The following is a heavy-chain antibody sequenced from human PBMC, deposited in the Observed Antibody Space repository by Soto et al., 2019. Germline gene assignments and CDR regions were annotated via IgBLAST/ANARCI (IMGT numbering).Heavy chain of an antibody. J-gene: IGHJ5*02. CDR3: AKDRGGIAAAVTGNWFDP. V-gene: IGHV3-74*01. CDR1: GFTFSSYW. CDR2: INSDGSST. D-gene: IGHD6-13*01. Sequence: GGSLRLSCAASGFTFSSYWMHWVRQAPGKGLVWVSRINSDGSSTSYADSVKGRFTISRDNSKNTLYLQMNSLRAEDTAVYYCAKDRGGIAAAVTGNWFDPWGQGTLVTVSS.